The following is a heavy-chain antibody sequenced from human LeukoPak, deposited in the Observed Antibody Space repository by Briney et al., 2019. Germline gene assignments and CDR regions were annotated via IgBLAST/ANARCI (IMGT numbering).Heavy chain of an antibody. J-gene: IGHJ4*02. CDR3: AKVWAGIRWYYFDY. V-gene: IGHV3-23*01. CDR1: GFTFSSYA. CDR2: ISGSGGST. Sequence: GGSLRLSCAASGFTFSSYAMSWVRQAPGKGLEWVSAISGSGGSTCYADSVKGRFTISRDNYKNTLYLQMNSLRAEDTAVYYCAKVWAGIRWYYFDYWGQGTLVTVSS. D-gene: IGHD3-10*01.